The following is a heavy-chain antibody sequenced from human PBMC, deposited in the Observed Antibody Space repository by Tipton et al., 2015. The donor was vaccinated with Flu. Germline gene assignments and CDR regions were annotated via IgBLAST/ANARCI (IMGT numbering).Heavy chain of an antibody. CDR1: GYSIRSAYY. J-gene: IGHJ4*02. D-gene: IGHD3-10*02. CDR2: IYHSGTT. V-gene: IGHV4-38-2*01. CDR3: ARHTGDSVRGVIDY. Sequence: GLVKPSETLSLTCSVSGYSIRSAYYWGWVRRPPGKGLEWIGTIYHSGTTYYNPSLKSRLTISVDTSKNQFSLRLSSVTAADTAVYYCARHTGDSVRGVIDYWGQGTLVTVPS.